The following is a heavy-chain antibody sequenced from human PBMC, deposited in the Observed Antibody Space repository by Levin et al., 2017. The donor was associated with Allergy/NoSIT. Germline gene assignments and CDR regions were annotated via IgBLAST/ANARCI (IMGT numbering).Heavy chain of an antibody. D-gene: IGHD3-3*01. CDR2: IASYSGET. CDR1: GFTFTSYG. J-gene: IGHJ3*01. CDR3: VRDVSYGTNPSVEWSDVFDV. Sequence: GESLKISCKASGFTFTSYGISWVRQAPGQGLEWLGWIASYSGETNYAQKVQGRVTVTTDTSTSTAYMELRSLRSDDTAVYYCVRDVSYGTNPSVEWSDVFDVWGQGTIVTVSS. V-gene: IGHV1-18*01.